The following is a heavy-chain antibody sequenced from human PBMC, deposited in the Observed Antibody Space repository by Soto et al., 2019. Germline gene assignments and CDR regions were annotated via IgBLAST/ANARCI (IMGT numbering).Heavy chain of an antibody. CDR3: ARGSYDYASPYFDY. D-gene: IGHD1-26*01. J-gene: IGHJ4*02. CDR2: IYYSGST. V-gene: IGHV4-31*03. CDR1: GGSISSGGYY. Sequence: QVQLQESGPGLVRPSQTLSLTCTVSGGSISSGGYYWSWIRQHPGKGLEWIGYIYYSGSTYYNPSLKCRVTISVDTSENQFSLKLSSVTAADTAVYYCARGSYDYASPYFDYWGQGTLVTVSS.